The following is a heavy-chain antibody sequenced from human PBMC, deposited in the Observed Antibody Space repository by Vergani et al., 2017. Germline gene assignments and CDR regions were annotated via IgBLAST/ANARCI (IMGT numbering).Heavy chain of an antibody. Sequence: QVQLVESGGGVVQPGGSLRLSCAASGFTFSSYGMHWVRQAPGKGLEWVAFIRYDGSNKYYADSVKGRFTISRDNAKNSLYLQMNSLRAEDTAVYYCAREYSSSWVLDAFDIWGQGTMVTVSS. CDR1: GFTFSSYG. D-gene: IGHD6-6*01. J-gene: IGHJ3*02. CDR3: AREYSSSWVLDAFDI. CDR2: IRYDGSNK. V-gene: IGHV3-30*02.